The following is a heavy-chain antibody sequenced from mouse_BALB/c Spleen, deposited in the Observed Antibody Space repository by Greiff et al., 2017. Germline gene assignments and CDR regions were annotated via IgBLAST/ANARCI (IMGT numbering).Heavy chain of an antibody. CDR2: ISSGSSTI. Sequence: EVQRVESGGGLVQPGGSRKLSCAASGFTFSSFGMHWVRQAPEKGLEWVAYISSGSSTIYYADTVKGRFTISRDNPKNPLFLQMTSLRSEDTARYNCASQADWYYFDYWGQGTTLTVSA. V-gene: IGHV5-17*02. CDR1: GFTFSSFG. CDR3: ASQADWYYFDY. D-gene: IGHD3-2*02. J-gene: IGHJ2*01.